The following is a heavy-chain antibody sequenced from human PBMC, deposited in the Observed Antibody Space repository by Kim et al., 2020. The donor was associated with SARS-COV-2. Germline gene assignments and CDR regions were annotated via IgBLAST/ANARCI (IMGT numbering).Heavy chain of an antibody. J-gene: IGHJ4*01. D-gene: IGHD3-10*01. CDR3: ARRVDYYGSGSYDFEF. Sequence: GESLKISCKASGYSFTSYWIGWVRQMPGKGLEWMGMIYPSDSDTKYSPSFQGQVTISADQSISTAYLQWRSLKASDTAMYYCARRVDYYGSGSYDFEFWGQGTLVIVSS. CDR2: IYPSDSDT. V-gene: IGHV5-51*01. CDR1: GYSFTSYW.